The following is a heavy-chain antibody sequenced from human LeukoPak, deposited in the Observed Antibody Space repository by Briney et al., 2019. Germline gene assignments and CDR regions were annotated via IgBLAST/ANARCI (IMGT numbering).Heavy chain of an antibody. CDR3: ARHLVPAATYYGFWSGYYDY. V-gene: IGHV5-51*01. Sequence: GESLKISCKGSGYSFTSYWIGWVRQMPGKGLEWMGIIYPGDSDTRYSPSFQGQVTISVDKSISTAYLQCSSLKASDTAMYYCARHLVPAATYYGFWSGYYDYWGQGTLVTVSS. CDR2: IYPGDSDT. J-gene: IGHJ4*02. D-gene: IGHD3-3*01. CDR1: GYSFTSYW.